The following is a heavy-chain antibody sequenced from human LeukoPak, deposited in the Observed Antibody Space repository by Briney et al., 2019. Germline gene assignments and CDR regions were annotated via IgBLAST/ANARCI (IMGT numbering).Heavy chain of an antibody. J-gene: IGHJ3*01. V-gene: IGHV4-4*07. CDR3: ARDGGLVVPTAPAVFDV. CDR2: IYNSEST. D-gene: IGHD2-2*01. CDR1: GGSISSYY. Sequence: SETLSLTCTVSGGSISSYYWSWIRQPAGKGLEWNGRIYNSESTNYNPSLKSRVTMSVDTSKNQFSLKLSSVTAADTAIYYCARDGGLVVPTAPAVFDVWCQGTMVTVSS.